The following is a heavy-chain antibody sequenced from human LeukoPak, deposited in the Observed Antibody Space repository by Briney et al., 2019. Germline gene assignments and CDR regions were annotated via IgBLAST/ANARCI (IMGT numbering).Heavy chain of an antibody. D-gene: IGHD3-3*01. CDR3: ARVDHDDFWVFP. J-gene: IGHJ5*02. CDR2: ISYSGNT. CDR1: GGSISSGGHS. Sequence: SETLSLTCAVSGGSISSGGHSWSWIRQPPGKGLEWIGYISYSGNTYYNPSLKSRVTMSVDTSKNQFSLKLSSVTAADTAVYYCARVDHDDFWVFPWGQGTLVTVSS. V-gene: IGHV4-30-4*07.